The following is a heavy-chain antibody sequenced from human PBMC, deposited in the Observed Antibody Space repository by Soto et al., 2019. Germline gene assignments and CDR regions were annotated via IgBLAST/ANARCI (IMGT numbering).Heavy chain of an antibody. V-gene: IGHV4-39*01. CDR3: ARLFPRVVPAAIYFDY. J-gene: IGHJ4*02. D-gene: IGHD2-2*01. Sequence: SETLSLTCTVSGGSISSSSYYWGWIRQPPGKGLEWIGSIYYSGSTYYNPSLKSRVTISVDTSKNQFSLKLSSVTAADTAVYYCARLFPRVVPAAIYFDYWRQGTLVTVSS. CDR1: GGSISSSSYY. CDR2: IYYSGST.